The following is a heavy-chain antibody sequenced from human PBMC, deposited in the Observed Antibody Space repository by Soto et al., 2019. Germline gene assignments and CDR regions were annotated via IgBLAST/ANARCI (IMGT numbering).Heavy chain of an antibody. CDR3: PHRGGPGSSGWFWDY. Sequence: VSGPTLVNPTHTLTLTCTFSGFSLSTSGVGVGWIRQPPGKALEWLALIYWDDDKRYSPSLKSRLTITKDTSKNQVVLTMTNMDPVDTATYYCPHRGGPGSSGWFWDYWGQGTLVTVSS. V-gene: IGHV2-5*02. D-gene: IGHD6-19*01. CDR2: IYWDDDK. CDR1: GFSLSTSGVG. J-gene: IGHJ4*02.